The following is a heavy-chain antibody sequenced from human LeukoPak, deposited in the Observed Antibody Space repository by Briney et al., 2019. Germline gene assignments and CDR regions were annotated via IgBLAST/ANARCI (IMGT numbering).Heavy chain of an antibody. CDR3: ARGPGSSGGAYVGDY. J-gene: IGHJ4*01. V-gene: IGHV3-74*01. Sequence: GGSLRLSCAGSGFLFCSHWMHWVRQVPGKGPVWVSRIDGGGSSTSYADSVKGRFFISRDNGKSILYLQMNSLRVEDTAVYYCARGPGSSGGAYVGDYWGHGTLVTVSS. CDR1: GFLFCSHW. D-gene: IGHD3-22*01. CDR2: IDGGGSST.